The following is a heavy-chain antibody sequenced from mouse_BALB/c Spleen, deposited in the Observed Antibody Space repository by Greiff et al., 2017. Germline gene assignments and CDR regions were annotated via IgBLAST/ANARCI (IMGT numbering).Heavy chain of an antibody. J-gene: IGHJ1*01. CDR2: INPGSGGT. CDR1: GYAFTNYL. V-gene: IGHV1-54*01. CDR3: ARFGKEGYFDV. Sequence: QVQLQQSGAELVRPGTSVKVSCKASGYAFTNYLIEWVKQRPGQGLEWIGVINPGSGGTNYNEKFKGKATLTADKSSSTAYMQLSSLTSDDSAVYFCARFGKEGYFDVWGAGTTVTVSS. D-gene: IGHD2-1*01.